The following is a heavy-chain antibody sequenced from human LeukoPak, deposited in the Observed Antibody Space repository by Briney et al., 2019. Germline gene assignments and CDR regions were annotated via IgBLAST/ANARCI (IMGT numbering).Heavy chain of an antibody. CDR1: GGSISSSSYY. Sequence: SETLSLTCTVSGGSISSSSYYWGWIRQPPGKGLEWIGSIYYSGSTYYNPSLKSRVTISVDTSKNQFSLKLSSVTAADTAVYYCARRGDDYGVLFGENGMDVWGQGTTVTVSS. J-gene: IGHJ6*02. V-gene: IGHV4-39*01. CDR3: ARRGDDYGVLFGENGMDV. D-gene: IGHD4-17*01. CDR2: IYYSGST.